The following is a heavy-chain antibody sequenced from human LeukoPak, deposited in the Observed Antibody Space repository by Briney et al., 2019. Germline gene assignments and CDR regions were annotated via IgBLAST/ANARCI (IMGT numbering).Heavy chain of an antibody. Sequence: GASVKVSCKASGYTFTSYDINWVRQATGQGLEWMGWMNPNSGNTGYAQKFQGRTTMTRNTSISTAYMELSSLTPEDTAVYYCARIAAAGNRRLNYWGQGTLVTVSS. J-gene: IGHJ4*02. CDR1: GYTFTSYD. D-gene: IGHD6-13*01. CDR2: MNPNSGNT. CDR3: ARIAAAGNRRLNY. V-gene: IGHV1-8*01.